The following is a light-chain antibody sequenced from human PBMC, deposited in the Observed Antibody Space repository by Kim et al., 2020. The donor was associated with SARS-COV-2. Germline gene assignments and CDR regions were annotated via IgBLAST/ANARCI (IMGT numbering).Light chain of an antibody. CDR3: QQYGSSPLT. Sequence: SPGESATLSCRASQSVSSNYLAWYQQKPGQAPRLLIYAASSRATGIPDRFSGSGSGTDFTLTISSLEPEDFAVYYCQQYGSSPLTFGQGTKVEIK. J-gene: IGKJ1*01. CDR2: AAS. CDR1: QSVSSNY. V-gene: IGKV3-20*01.